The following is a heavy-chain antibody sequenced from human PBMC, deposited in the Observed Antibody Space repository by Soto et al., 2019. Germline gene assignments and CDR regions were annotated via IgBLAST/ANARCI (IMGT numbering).Heavy chain of an antibody. CDR3: ARGWWANFDY. CDR2: IYSGVST. CDR1: GFTVSSNY. Sequence: EVQLVESGGGLVQPGGSLRLSCAASGFTVSSNYMNWVRQAPGKGLEWVSVIYSGVSTYYADSVKGRFTISRDNSKNTLYLQMNTLRAEDTAVYYCARGWWANFDYWGQVPLVSVSS. V-gene: IGHV3-66*01. J-gene: IGHJ4*02. D-gene: IGHD2-15*01.